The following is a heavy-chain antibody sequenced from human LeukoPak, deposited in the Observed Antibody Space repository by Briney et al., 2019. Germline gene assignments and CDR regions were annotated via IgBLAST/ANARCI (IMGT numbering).Heavy chain of an antibody. J-gene: IGHJ4*02. D-gene: IGHD1-26*01. Sequence: SVKVSCKASGGTFSSYAISWVRQAPGQGLEWMGGIIPIFGTANYAQKFQGRVTITADESTSTAYMELSSLRSEDTAVYYCARDRGSNSGSDYWGQGTLVTVSS. CDR1: GGTFSSYA. CDR2: IIPIFGTA. V-gene: IGHV1-69*01. CDR3: ARDRGSNSGSDY.